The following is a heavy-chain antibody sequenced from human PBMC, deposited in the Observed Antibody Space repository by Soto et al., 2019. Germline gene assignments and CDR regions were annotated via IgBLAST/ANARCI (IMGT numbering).Heavy chain of an antibody. CDR2: IKQDGSEK. J-gene: IGHJ6*03. D-gene: IGHD6-19*01. Sequence: EVQLVESGGGLVQPGGSLRLSCAASGFTFSSYWMSWVRQAPGKGLEWVANIKQDGSEKYYVDSVKGRFTISRDNAKNSLYLQMNSLRAEDTAVYYCARAAWGWLSDYYYYYMDVWGKGTTVTVSS. CDR3: ARAAWGWLSDYYYYYMDV. V-gene: IGHV3-7*01. CDR1: GFTFSSYW.